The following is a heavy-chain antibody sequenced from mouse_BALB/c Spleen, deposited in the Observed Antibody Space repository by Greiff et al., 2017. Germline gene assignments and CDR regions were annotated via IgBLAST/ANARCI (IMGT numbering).Heavy chain of an antibody. CDR3: TRLCDCDSSSGYAMDY. J-gene: IGHJ4*01. Sequence: EVKLVESGGGLVKPGGSLKLSCAASGFTFSSYTMSWVRQTPEKRLEWVATISSGGSYTYYPDSVKGRFTISRDNAKNTLYLQMSSLKSEDTAMYYDTRLCDCDSSSGYAMDYWGQGTTVTVSS. D-gene: IGHD1-1*01. CDR2: ISSGGSYT. V-gene: IGHV5-6-4*01. CDR1: GFTFSSYT.